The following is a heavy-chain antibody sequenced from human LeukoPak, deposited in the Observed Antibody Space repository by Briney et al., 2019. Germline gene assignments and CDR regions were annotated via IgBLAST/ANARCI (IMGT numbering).Heavy chain of an antibody. CDR1: GFTFSSYS. D-gene: IGHD3-9*01. CDR3: ARDPYYDILTGLSDY. Sequence: GGSLRLSCAASGFTFSSYSMNWVRQAPGKGLEWVSSISSSSSYIYYADSVKGRFTISRDNAKNPLYLQMSSLRAEDTAVYYCARDPYYDILTGLSDYWGQGTLVTVSS. V-gene: IGHV3-21*01. J-gene: IGHJ4*02. CDR2: ISSSSSYI.